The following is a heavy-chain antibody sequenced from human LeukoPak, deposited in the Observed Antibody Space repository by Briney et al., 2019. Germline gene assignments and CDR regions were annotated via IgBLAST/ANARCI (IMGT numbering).Heavy chain of an antibody. D-gene: IGHD6-19*01. CDR2: IRYDGSNK. CDR1: GSAFSSYG. Sequence: GGSLRLSCAASGSAFSSYGMHWVRQAPGKGLEWVAFIRYDGSNKYYADSVKGRFTISRDNSKNTLYLQMNSLRAEDTAVYYCAKDKASRSGWLDYWGQGTLVTVSS. CDR3: AKDKASRSGWLDY. J-gene: IGHJ4*02. V-gene: IGHV3-30*02.